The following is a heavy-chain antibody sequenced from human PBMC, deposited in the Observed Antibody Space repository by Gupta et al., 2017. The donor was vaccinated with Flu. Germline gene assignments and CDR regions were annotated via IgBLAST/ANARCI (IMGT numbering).Heavy chain of an antibody. V-gene: IGHV4-59*01. CDR3: ARVYCSGGSCYPSS. D-gene: IGHD2-15*01. CDR2: IYYSGST. J-gene: IGHJ4*02. CDR1: GGSISSYY. Sequence: QVQLQESGPGLVKPSETLSLTCTVSGGSISSYYWSWIRQPPGKGLEWIGYIYYSGSTNYNPSLKSRVTISVDTSKNQFSLKLSSVTAADTAVYYCARVYCSGGSCYPSSWGQGTLVTVSS.